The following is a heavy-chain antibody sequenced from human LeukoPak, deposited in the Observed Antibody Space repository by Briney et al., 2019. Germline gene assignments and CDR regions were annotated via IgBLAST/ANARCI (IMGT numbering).Heavy chain of an antibody. CDR2: ISSTSSYT. D-gene: IGHD5-12*01. Sequence: GESLRLSCAASGFTFSDYYMSWIRQAPGKGLEWVSYISSTSSYTNYADSVKGRFTISRDNAKNSLHLQMNSLRAEDTAVYYCARSYGWLPGGMWGQGTLVTVSS. J-gene: IGHJ4*02. V-gene: IGHV3-11*03. CDR1: GFTFSDYY. CDR3: ARSYGWLPGGM.